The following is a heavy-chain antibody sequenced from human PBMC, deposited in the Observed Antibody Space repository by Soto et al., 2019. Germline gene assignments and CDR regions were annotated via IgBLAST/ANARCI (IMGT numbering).Heavy chain of an antibody. CDR2: IYYSGST. V-gene: IGHV4-59*01. CDR1: GVSISSYY. CDR3: ARALSGWYGYYYYYMDV. J-gene: IGHJ6*03. D-gene: IGHD6-19*01. Sequence: PSETLSLTCTVSGVSISSYYWSWIRQPPGKGLEWIGYIYYSGSTNYNPSLKSRVTISVDTSKNQFSLKLSSVTAADTAVYYCARALSGWYGYYYYYMDVWGKGTTVTVSS.